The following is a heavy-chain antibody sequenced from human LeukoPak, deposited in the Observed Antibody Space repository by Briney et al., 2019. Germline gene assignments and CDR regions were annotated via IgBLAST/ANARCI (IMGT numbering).Heavy chain of an antibody. Sequence: GGSLRLSCAASGFTVSTKYVSWVRQAPGKGLEWVANIKEDGSEKRYVDSVKGRFTISRDNAKNSLYLEMNSLRAEDTAVYYCAKYSGGWSFEYWGQGTLVTVSS. CDR2: IKEDGSEK. CDR3: AKYSGGWSFEY. CDR1: GFTVSTKY. V-gene: IGHV3-7*05. D-gene: IGHD6-19*01. J-gene: IGHJ4*02.